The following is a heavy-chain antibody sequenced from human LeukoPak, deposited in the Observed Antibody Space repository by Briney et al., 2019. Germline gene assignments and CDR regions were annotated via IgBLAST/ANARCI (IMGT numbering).Heavy chain of an antibody. Sequence: PGGSLRLSCAASGFTFDDYGMSWVRQAPGKGLEWVSGINWNGGSTGYADSVKGRFTISRDNAKNSLYLQMNSLRAEDTAVYYCAKRGVVPAAVDYWGQGTLVTVSS. D-gene: IGHD2-2*01. CDR3: AKRGVVPAAVDY. J-gene: IGHJ4*02. CDR1: GFTFDDYG. V-gene: IGHV3-20*04. CDR2: INWNGGST.